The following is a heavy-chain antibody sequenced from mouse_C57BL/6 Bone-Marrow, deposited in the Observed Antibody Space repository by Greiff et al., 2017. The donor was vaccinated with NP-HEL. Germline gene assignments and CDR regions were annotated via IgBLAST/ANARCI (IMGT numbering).Heavy chain of an antibody. CDR3: AREDGSSY. CDR1: GYTFTSYW. J-gene: IGHJ2*01. CDR2: IDPSDSYT. D-gene: IGHD1-1*01. Sequence: QVHVKQSGAELVKPGASVKLSCKASGYTFTSYWMQWVKQRPGQGLEWIGEIDPSDSYTNYNQKFKGKATLTVDTSSSTAYMQLSSLTSEDSAVYYSAREDGSSYWGQGTTLTVSS. V-gene: IGHV1-50*01.